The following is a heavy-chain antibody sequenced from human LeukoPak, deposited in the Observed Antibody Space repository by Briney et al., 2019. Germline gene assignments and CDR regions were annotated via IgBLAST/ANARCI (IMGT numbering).Heavy chain of an antibody. J-gene: IGHJ4*02. CDR1: GYIFTTYH. CDR3: ARYKHHNYFDY. Sequence: ASVKVSCKISGYIFTTYHITWVRQAPGQGLEWMGWISVYDGNTISAPSLQARVIMTADTSTRTAYMELRSLRADDTAVYYCARYKHHNYFDYWGQGTHATVSS. CDR2: ISVYDGNT. D-gene: IGHD1-1*01. V-gene: IGHV1-18*01.